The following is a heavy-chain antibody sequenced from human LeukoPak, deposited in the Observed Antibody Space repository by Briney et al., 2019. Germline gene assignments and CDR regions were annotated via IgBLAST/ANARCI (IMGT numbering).Heavy chain of an antibody. Sequence: SETLSLTCTVSGGSISSSSYYWGWIRQPPGKGLEWIGSIYYSGSTYYNPSLKSRVTISVDTSKNQFSLKLSSVTAADTAVYYCARKARYSSIEDYWGQGTLVTVSS. CDR1: GGSISSSSYY. V-gene: IGHV4-39*07. CDR3: ARKARYSSIEDY. D-gene: IGHD6-13*01. CDR2: IYYSGST. J-gene: IGHJ4*02.